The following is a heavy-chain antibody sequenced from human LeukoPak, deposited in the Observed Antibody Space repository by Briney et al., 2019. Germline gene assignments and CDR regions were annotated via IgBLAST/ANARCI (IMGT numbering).Heavy chain of an antibody. CDR2: IYSGGST. Sequence: AGGSLRLSCAASGLTVSRNYMSWVRQAPGKGLEWVSVIYSGGSTYYADSVKGRFTTSRDYSKNTLDLQMNSLRVDDTAVYYCARARNSNFRYFDYWGQGTLVTVSS. J-gene: IGHJ4*02. CDR3: ARARNSNFRYFDY. D-gene: IGHD2/OR15-2a*01. V-gene: IGHV3-53*01. CDR1: GLTVSRNY.